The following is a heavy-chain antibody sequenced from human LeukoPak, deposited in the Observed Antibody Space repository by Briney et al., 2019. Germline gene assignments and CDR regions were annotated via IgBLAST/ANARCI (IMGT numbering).Heavy chain of an antibody. CDR3: ARSNLNYYDSSGYRGGFDY. D-gene: IGHD3-22*01. Sequence: ASVMVSCKASGYTFTSYGISWVRQAPGQGLEWMGRISAYNGNTNYAQKLQGRVTMTTDTSTSTAYMELRSLRSDDTAVYYCARSNLNYYDSSGYRGGFDYWGQGTLVTVSS. CDR1: GYTFTSYG. V-gene: IGHV1-18*01. CDR2: ISAYNGNT. J-gene: IGHJ4*02.